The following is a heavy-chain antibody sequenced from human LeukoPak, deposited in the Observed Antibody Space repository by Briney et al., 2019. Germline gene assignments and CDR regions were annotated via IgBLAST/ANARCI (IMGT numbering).Heavy chain of an antibody. D-gene: IGHD1-26*01. CDR1: GYTFTSYA. Sequence: ASVKVSCKASGYTFTSYAMHWVRQAPGQRLEWMGWSNVGNGNTKYSQEFQGRVTITRDTSASTDYMELSSLRSEDTAIYYCARDNSVGDNAWWFDPWGQGTLVTVSS. V-gene: IGHV1-3*02. CDR3: ARDNSVGDNAWWFDP. J-gene: IGHJ5*02. CDR2: SNVGNGNT.